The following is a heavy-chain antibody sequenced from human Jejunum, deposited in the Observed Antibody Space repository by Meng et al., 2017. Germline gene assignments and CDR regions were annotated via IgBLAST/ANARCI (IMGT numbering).Heavy chain of an antibody. V-gene: IGHV4-4*02. Sequence: QVQLQESGPGLVTLSGTLSLTCAVYGGSISSSSWGSWVRQPPGKGLEWIGEISLSGSPSYNPSLRTRVTISIDTSRNQFSLSLSSVTAADTAVYYCARHGAAPYFDDWGQGSLVTVSS. CDR2: ISLSGSP. CDR1: GGSISSSSW. CDR3: ARHGAAPYFDD. J-gene: IGHJ4*02. D-gene: IGHD2-15*01.